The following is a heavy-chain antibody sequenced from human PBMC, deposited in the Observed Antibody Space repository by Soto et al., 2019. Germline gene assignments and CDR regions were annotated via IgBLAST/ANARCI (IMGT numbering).Heavy chain of an antibody. D-gene: IGHD5-18*01. CDR3: ATGGYSYGYVPYYFDY. CDR1: GGTFSSYA. Sequence: GASVKVSCKASGGTFSSYAISWVRQAPGQGLEWMGGIIPIFGTANYAQKFQGRVTITADESTSTAYMELSSLRSEDTAVYYCATGGYSYGYVPYYFDYWGQGTLVTVSS. CDR2: IIPIFGTA. J-gene: IGHJ4*02. V-gene: IGHV1-69*13.